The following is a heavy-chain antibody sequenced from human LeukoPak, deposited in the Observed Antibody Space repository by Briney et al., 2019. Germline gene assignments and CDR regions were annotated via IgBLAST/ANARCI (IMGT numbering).Heavy chain of an antibody. Sequence: GGSLRLSCAASGFAFSGYGMHWVRQVPGKGLEWVAVIWYDGSKKYYADSVKGRFTVSRDNSKNTLDLQMNSLGAADTAVYYCAKDGGGYCNNSSCWGQGTLVTVSS. J-gene: IGHJ4*02. V-gene: IGHV3-33*06. CDR1: GFAFSGYG. CDR2: IWYDGSKK. CDR3: AKDGGGYCNNSSC. D-gene: IGHD2-2*01.